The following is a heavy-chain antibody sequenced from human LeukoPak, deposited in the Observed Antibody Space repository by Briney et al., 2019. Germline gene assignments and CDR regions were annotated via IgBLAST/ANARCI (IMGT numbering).Heavy chain of an antibody. D-gene: IGHD2-15*01. CDR1: GFSLSSYA. CDR2: ISYDGSKT. Sequence: GGSLRLSCAASGFSLSSYAMHWVRQAPGKGLEWVAVISYDGSKTYYPDSVKGRFTISRDNSKNTLYLQMNGLRAEDTGVYFCVRDRQEVVGYYLDYWGQGTLVTVSS. V-gene: IGHV3-30*01. J-gene: IGHJ4*02. CDR3: VRDRQEVVGYYLDY.